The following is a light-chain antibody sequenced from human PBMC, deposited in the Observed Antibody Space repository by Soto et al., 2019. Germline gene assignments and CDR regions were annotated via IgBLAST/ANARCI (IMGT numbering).Light chain of an antibody. CDR3: SSYTSSNTVI. CDR1: SSDVGGSNY. CDR2: EVT. V-gene: IGLV2-14*01. Sequence: QSALTQPASVSGSPGQSITISCTGTSSDVGGSNYVSWYQQHPGKAPKLLIYEVTNRPSGVSNRFSGSKSGNTASLTISGLQAEDEVDYFCSSYTSSNTVIFGGGTQLTVL. J-gene: IGLJ2*01.